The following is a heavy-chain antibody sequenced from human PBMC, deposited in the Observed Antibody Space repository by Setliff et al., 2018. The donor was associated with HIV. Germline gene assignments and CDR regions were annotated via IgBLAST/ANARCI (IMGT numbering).Heavy chain of an antibody. D-gene: IGHD6-25*01. V-gene: IGHV4-34*01. CDR2: ITPSGDT. J-gene: IGHJ4*02. CDR3: VRDAVDSAGDY. Sequence: SETLSLTCAVYGGSVSGHYWGWFRQPPGKGLEWIGEITPSGDTNYIPSLKSRVTMSLDTSKNQFSLNLNSVTAADTAVYYCVRDAVDSAGDYWGQGKVVTVSS. CDR1: GGSVSGHY.